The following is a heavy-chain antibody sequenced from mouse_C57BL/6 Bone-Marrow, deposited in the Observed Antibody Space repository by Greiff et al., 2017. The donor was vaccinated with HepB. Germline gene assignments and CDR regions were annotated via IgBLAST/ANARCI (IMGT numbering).Heavy chain of an antibody. CDR2: IDPETGGT. V-gene: IGHV1-15*01. CDR1: GYTFTDYE. Sequence: VQLQQSGAELVRPGASVTLSCKASGYTFTDYEMHWVKQTPVHGLEWIGAIDPETGGTAYNQKFKGKAILTADKSSSTAYMELRSLTSEDSAVYYCTRTNYSGHYAMDYWGQGTSVTVSS. D-gene: IGHD1-3*01. J-gene: IGHJ4*01. CDR3: TRTNYSGHYAMDY.